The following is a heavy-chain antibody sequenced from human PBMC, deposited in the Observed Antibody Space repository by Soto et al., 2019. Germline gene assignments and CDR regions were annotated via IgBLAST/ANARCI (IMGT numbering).Heavy chain of an antibody. V-gene: IGHV4-34*01. J-gene: IGHJ5*02. Sequence: PSETLSLTCAVYGGSFSGYYWSWIRQPPGKGLEWIGYINHSGSTNYNPSLKSRVTISVDTSKNQFSLKLSSVTAADTAVYYCARTLLGGSSSWYDWFDPWGQGTLVTVSS. CDR2: INHSGST. CDR1: GGSFSGYY. D-gene: IGHD6-13*01. CDR3: ARTLLGGSSSWYDWFDP.